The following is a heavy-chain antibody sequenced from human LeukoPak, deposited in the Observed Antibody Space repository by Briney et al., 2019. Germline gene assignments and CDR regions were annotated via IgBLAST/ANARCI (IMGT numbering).Heavy chain of an antibody. CDR3: ARGSSSFSYYYYYMDV. J-gene: IGHJ6*03. Sequence: GGSLRLSCAASGFTFSSYSMNWVRQAPGKGLEWVSFISTSSSYIYYADSVKGRFTISRDNAKNSLYLQMNSLRAEDTAVYYCARGSSSFSYYYYYMDVWGKGTTVTVSS. V-gene: IGHV3-21*01. CDR1: GFTFSSYS. D-gene: IGHD6-6*01. CDR2: ISTSSSYI.